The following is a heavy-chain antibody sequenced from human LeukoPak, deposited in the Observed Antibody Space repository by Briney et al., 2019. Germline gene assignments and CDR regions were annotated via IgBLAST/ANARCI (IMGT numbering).Heavy chain of an antibody. J-gene: IGHJ2*01. CDR1: GFTFSSYV. CDR3: ARRWYFDL. CDR2: IRYDGSNK. Sequence: PGGSLRLSCAASGFTFSSYVMHWVRQAPGKGLEWVAFIRYDGSNKYYSDSVKGRFTISRDNSKNTLYLQMNSLRAEDTAVYYCARRWYFDLWGRGTLVTVSS. V-gene: IGHV3-30*02. D-gene: IGHD5-24*01.